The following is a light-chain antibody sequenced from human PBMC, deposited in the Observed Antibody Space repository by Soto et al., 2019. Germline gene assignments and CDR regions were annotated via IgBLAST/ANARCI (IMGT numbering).Light chain of an antibody. CDR3: QKYNSAPLT. V-gene: IGKV1-27*01. CDR1: QGISNY. CDR2: AAS. Sequence: DIQMTQSPSSLSASVGDRVTITCRASQGISNYLAWYQQKPGKVPKLLICAASTLQSGVPSRFSGSGSGTGFTVAISSLQPEDVATYYCQKYNSAPLTFGGGPKVEIK. J-gene: IGKJ4*01.